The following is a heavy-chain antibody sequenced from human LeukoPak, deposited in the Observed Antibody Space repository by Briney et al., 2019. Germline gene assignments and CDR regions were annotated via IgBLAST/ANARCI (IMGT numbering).Heavy chain of an antibody. CDR2: ISGSGGST. CDR3: AKDRDPYGDYPDY. D-gene: IGHD4-17*01. V-gene: IGHV3-23*01. J-gene: IGHJ4*02. Sequence: PGGSLRLSCAASGFTFSSYAMSWVRQAPGKGLEWVSAISGSGGSTYYADSVKGRFTISRDNAKNSLYLQMNSLRAEDTALYYCAKDRDPYGDYPDYWGQGTLVTVSS. CDR1: GFTFSSYA.